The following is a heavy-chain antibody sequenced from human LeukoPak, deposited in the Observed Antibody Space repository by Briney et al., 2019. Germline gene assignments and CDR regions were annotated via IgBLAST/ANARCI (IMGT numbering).Heavy chain of an antibody. CDR1: GFTFSSHL. CDR3: AKGRTENKLSGAFDV. J-gene: IGHJ3*01. D-gene: IGHD1-14*01. V-gene: IGHV3-74*01. CDR2: ISSDGTHT. Sequence: PGGSLRLSCAASGFTFSSHLMHWVRQAPGKGLVWVSRISSDGTHTNYADSVRGRFIISRDNSKNTLHLLMNSLRAEDTAMYYCAKGRTENKLSGAFDVWGRGTLVTVSS.